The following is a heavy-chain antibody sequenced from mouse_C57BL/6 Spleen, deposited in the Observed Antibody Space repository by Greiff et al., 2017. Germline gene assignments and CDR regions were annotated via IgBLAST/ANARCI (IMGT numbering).Heavy chain of an antibody. CDR3: TREGNYSNYVNAMDY. D-gene: IGHD2-5*01. CDR1: GFTFSSYA. V-gene: IGHV5-9-1*02. Sequence: EVQRVESGEGLVKPGGSLKLSCAASGFTFSSYAMSWVRQTPEKRLEWVAYISSGGDYIYYADTVKGRFTISRDNARNTLYLQMSSLKSEDTAMYYCTREGNYSNYVNAMDYWGQGTSVTVSS. J-gene: IGHJ4*01. CDR2: ISSGGDYI.